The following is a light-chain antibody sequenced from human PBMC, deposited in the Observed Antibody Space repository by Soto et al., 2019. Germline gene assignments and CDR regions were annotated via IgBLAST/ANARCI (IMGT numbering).Light chain of an antibody. CDR1: QSVGNY. V-gene: IGKV3-11*01. CDR2: DAS. J-gene: IGKJ1*01. CDR3: QQRSNWPWT. Sequence: EIVLTQSPATLALSPGERATLSCRASQSVGNYLAWYQQKPGQAPRLLIYDASNRATGIPGRCSGSGSGTGVPLTNSPLEPEDFAVYYCQQRSNWPWTLGQGTKVRI.